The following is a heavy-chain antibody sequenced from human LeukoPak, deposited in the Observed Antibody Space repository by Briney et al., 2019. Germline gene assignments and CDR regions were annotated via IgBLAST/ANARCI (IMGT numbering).Heavy chain of an antibody. V-gene: IGHV3-7*01. J-gene: IGHJ4*02. Sequence: GGSLRLSCVASGFTFTNYAMSWVRQAPGKGLECVANINQDGSDKYYVDSVKGRFTISRDNTKNSLYLQMNSLRAEDTAVYYCVGGDYWGQGTLVTVSS. CDR3: VGGDY. CDR2: INQDGSDK. CDR1: GFTFTNYA.